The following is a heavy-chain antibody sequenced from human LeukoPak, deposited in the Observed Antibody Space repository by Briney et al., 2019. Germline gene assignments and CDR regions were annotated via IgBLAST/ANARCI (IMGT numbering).Heavy chain of an antibody. J-gene: IGHJ4*02. D-gene: IGHD2-8*01. CDR3: ARDTNGLAY. Sequence: GGSRRLSCAASGFTFSSHRMHWVRQAPGKGLVWVSCVSTDGSTTNYADSVKGRFTISRDNAKNTLYLQMNSLRVEDTAVYYCARDTNGLAYWGLGTRVTVSS. CDR1: GFTFSSHR. CDR2: VSTDGSTT. V-gene: IGHV3-74*01.